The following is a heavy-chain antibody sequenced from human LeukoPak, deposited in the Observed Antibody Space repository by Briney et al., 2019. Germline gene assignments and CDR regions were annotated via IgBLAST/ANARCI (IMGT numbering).Heavy chain of an antibody. D-gene: IGHD3-22*01. Sequence: SETLSLTCDVSGGSFSGYYWSWIRQPPGKGLEWIGEITHSGSTNYNPSLKSRVTISIDTSKNQFSLKLSSVTAADTAVYYCARGKRTMIRGPYDYWGQGTLVTVSS. V-gene: IGHV4-34*01. CDR3: ARGKRTMIRGPYDY. CDR2: ITHSGST. J-gene: IGHJ4*02. CDR1: GGSFSGYY.